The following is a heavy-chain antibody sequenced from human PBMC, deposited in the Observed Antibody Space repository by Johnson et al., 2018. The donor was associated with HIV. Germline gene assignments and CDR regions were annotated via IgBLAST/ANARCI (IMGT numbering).Heavy chain of an antibody. CDR3: ATYTSMITMYVEIKGGAFDI. J-gene: IGHJ3*02. V-gene: IGHV3-15*01. CDR1: GFTFSYAW. Sequence: EKLVESGGGLVKTGGSLRLSCAASGFTFSYAWMSWVRQAPGKGLEWIGRIKSKTDGGTAEYAAPVKDRFTISRDDSKNTLYLQMNSLTTEDTAVYYCATYTSMITMYVEIKGGAFDIWGQGTMVTVSS. CDR2: IKSKTDGGTA. D-gene: IGHD3-16*01.